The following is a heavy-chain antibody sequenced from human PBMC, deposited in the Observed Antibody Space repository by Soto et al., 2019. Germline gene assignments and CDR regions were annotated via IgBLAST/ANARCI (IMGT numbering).Heavy chain of an antibody. CDR2: IYYSGST. D-gene: IGHD2-2*01. Sequence: QVQLQESGPGLVKPSQTLSLTCTVSGGSISSGGYYWSWIRQHPGKGLEWIGYIYYSGSTYYNPSLKTRLTISVDTSKNQCSLKLSSVTAADTAVYYCARGRSSTSPYPIGYWGQGTLVTVSS. CDR3: ARGRSSTSPYPIGY. CDR1: GGSISSGGYY. J-gene: IGHJ4*02. V-gene: IGHV4-31*03.